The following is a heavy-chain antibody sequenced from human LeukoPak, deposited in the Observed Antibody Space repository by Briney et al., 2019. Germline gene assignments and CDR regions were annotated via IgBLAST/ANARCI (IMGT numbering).Heavy chain of an antibody. CDR3: ATTGYYGSGSYYIPDY. Sequence: GGSLRLSCAASGFIFDDYAMHWVRQAPGKGLEWVSGISWNSGSIGYADSVKGRFTISRDNAKNSLYLQMNSLRAEDTALYYCATTGYYGSGSYYIPDYWGQGTLVTVSS. J-gene: IGHJ4*02. D-gene: IGHD3-10*01. V-gene: IGHV3-9*01. CDR1: GFIFDDYA. CDR2: ISWNSGSI.